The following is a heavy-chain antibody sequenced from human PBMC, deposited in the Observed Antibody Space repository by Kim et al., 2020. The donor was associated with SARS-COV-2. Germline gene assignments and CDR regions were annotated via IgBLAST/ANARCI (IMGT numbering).Heavy chain of an antibody. D-gene: IGHD6-19*01. CDR2: GTT. V-gene: IGHV3-15*01. CDR3: RAWLVRGDY. J-gene: IGHJ4*02. Sequence: GTTDYAAPVKGRFTISRDDSKNTLYLQMNSLKTEDTAVYYCRAWLVRGDYWGQGTLVTVSS.